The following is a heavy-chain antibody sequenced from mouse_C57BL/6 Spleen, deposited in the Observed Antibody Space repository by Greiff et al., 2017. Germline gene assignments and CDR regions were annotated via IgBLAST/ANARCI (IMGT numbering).Heavy chain of an antibody. CDR1: GYSITSGYY. D-gene: IGHD2-3*01. V-gene: IGHV3-6*01. CDR3: ARDRVYDGYYPFDD. Sequence: EVKLQESGPGLVKPSQSLSLTCSVTGYSITSGYYWNWIRQFPGNKLEWMGYISYDGSNNYNPSLKNRISITRDTSKNQFFLKLNSVTTEDTATYYCARDRVYDGYYPFDDWGQGTTLTVSS. J-gene: IGHJ2*01. CDR2: ISYDGSN.